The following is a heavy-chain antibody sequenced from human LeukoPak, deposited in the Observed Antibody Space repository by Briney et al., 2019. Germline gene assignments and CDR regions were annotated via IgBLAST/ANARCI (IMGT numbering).Heavy chain of an antibody. CDR1: GCSFTNYW. V-gene: IGHV5-51*06. D-gene: IGHD5-24*01. CDR2: VSPGDSDT. Sequence: GGALEISWKGAGCSFTNYWIAGGRRLAGEELEWRGIVSPGDSDTRSRPSFQGQVTISADTSINTAYLQWSTLKPSDTPMYYCARGSPYTYGYLFDYWGQAPLLTAYS. CDR3: ARGSPYTYGYLFDY. J-gene: IGHJ4*02.